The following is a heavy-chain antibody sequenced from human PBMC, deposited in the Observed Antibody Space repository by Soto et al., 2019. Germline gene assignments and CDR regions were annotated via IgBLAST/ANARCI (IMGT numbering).Heavy chain of an antibody. CDR1: GGTFSSYT. Sequence: SGKVSCKASGGTFSSYTISWVRQAPGQGLEWMGRIIPILGIANYAQKFQGRVTITADKSTSTAYMELSSLRSEDTAVYYCARRITGNKDYFDYWGQGTLVNVSS. D-gene: IGHD1-20*01. J-gene: IGHJ4*02. CDR3: ARRITGNKDYFDY. V-gene: IGHV1-69*02. CDR2: IIPILGIA.